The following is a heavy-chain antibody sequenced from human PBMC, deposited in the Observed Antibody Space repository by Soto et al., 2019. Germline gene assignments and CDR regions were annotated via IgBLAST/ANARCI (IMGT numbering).Heavy chain of an antibody. CDR3: AKKGDSSSWAHYFDY. CDR2: ISGSGGST. V-gene: IGHV3-23*01. CDR1: GFTFSSYA. Sequence: LRLSCAASGFTFSSYAMSWVRQAPGKGLEWVSAISGSGGSTYYADSVKGRFTISRDNSKNTLYLQMNSLRAEDTAVYYCAKKGDSSSWAHYFDYWGQGTLVTVS. J-gene: IGHJ4*02. D-gene: IGHD6-13*01.